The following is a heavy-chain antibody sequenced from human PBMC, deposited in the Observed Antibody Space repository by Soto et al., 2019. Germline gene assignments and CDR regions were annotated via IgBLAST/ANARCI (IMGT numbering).Heavy chain of an antibody. CDR2: IYYSGST. V-gene: IGHV4-59*01. CDR1: GGSISSYY. J-gene: IGHJ1*01. CDR3: ARDHAELTRRGGYFQH. Sequence: SETLSLTCTVSGGSISSYYWSWIGQPPGKGLEWIGYIYYSGSTNYNPSLKSRVTISVDTSKNQFSLKLSSVTAADTAVYYCARDHAELTRRGGYFQHWGQGTLVTVSS. D-gene: IGHD1-26*01.